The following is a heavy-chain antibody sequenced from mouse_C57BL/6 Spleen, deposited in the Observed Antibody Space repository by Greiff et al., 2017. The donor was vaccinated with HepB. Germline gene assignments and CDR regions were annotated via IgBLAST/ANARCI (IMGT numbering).Heavy chain of an antibody. CDR2: ISSGGSYT. V-gene: IGHV5-6*01. D-gene: IGHD2-4*01. Sequence: EVQVVESGGDLVKPGGSLKLSCAASGFTFSSYGMSWVRQTPDKRLEWVATISSGGSYTYYPDSVKGRFTISRDNAKHTLYLQMSSLKSEDTAMYYCARQDDYGAMDDWGQGTSVTVSS. CDR3: ARQDDYGAMDD. CDR1: GFTFSSYG. J-gene: IGHJ4*01.